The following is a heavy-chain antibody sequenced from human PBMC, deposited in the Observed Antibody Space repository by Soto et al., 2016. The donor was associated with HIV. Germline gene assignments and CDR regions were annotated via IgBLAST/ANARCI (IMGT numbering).Heavy chain of an antibody. CDR1: GFTFSSYW. V-gene: IGHV3-74*01. CDR3: ARPWVGSSWTHWFDP. Sequence: EVQLVESGGGLVQPGGSLRLSCAASGFTFSSYWMHWVRQAPGKGLVWVSRINSDGSSTSYADSVKGRFTISRDNAKNTLYLQMNSLRAEDTAVYYCARPWVGSSWTHWFDPWGQGTLVTVSS. D-gene: IGHD6-13*01. CDR2: INSDGSST. J-gene: IGHJ5*02.